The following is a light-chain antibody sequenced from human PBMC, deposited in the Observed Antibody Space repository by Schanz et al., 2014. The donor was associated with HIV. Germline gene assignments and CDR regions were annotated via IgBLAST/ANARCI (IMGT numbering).Light chain of an antibody. J-gene: IGKJ1*01. CDR1: QSVSSN. V-gene: IGKV3-15*01. Sequence: EIVMTQSPATLSVSPGERATLSCRASQSVSSNLAWYQQKPGQAPRLLIYDAFTRATDIPARFSGSGSGTEFTLTISSLQPEDFATYYCQQSSTTWWTFGQGTKVEIK. CDR2: DAF. CDR3: QQSSTTWWT.